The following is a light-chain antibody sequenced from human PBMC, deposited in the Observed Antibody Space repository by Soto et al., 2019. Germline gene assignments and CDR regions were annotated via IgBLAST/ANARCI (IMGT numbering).Light chain of an antibody. J-gene: IGLJ3*02. CDR3: AAWDDSLNGLWV. V-gene: IGLV1-44*01. Sequence: QSALTQPPSASGTPGQRVTISCSGSSSNIGTNTVNWYQQLPGTAPKLLIYDNNQRPSGVPDRFSGSKSGTSASLAISGLQSEDEADYYCAAWDDSLNGLWVFGGGTKLTVL. CDR2: DNN. CDR1: SSNIGTNT.